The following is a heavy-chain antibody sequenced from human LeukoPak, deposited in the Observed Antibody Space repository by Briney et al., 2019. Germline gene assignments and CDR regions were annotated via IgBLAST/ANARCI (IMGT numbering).Heavy chain of an antibody. D-gene: IGHD3-16*02. Sequence: GGSLRLSCVASGFTFTSFAMSWVRQPSGKGLEWVSAISGSGGTTYYADSVKGRFTISRDTSKSTLHLQMDSLRAEDTAVYYCAKDLRELSLYYYFDYWGQGTLVTVSS. J-gene: IGHJ4*02. CDR1: GFTFTSFA. V-gene: IGHV3-23*01. CDR2: ISGSGGTT. CDR3: AKDLRELSLYYYFDY.